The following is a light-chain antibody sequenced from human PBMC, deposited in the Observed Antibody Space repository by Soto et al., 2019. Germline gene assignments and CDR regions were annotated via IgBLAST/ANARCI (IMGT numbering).Light chain of an antibody. CDR3: LQDYTYPWT. CDR2: SAS. V-gene: IGKV1-6*01. CDR1: QDIRND. Sequence: AIQMTQSPSSLSASVGDRVTITCRASQDIRNDLGWYQQKPGKAPKLLIYSASSLQSGDPSRFIGSGSGTDLTLTISSLRPEDFATYYCLQDYTYPWTFGQGTKVEIK. J-gene: IGKJ1*01.